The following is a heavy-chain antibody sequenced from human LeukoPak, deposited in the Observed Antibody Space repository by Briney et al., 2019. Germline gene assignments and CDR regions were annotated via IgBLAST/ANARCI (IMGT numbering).Heavy chain of an antibody. V-gene: IGHV4-4*09. CDR2: INTKGET. D-gene: IGHD2-21*01. CDR1: GVSMSAYQ. CDR3: ATSNDAKIAPFDH. J-gene: IGHJ4*02. Sequence: SETLSLTCTVSGVSMSAYQWSWVRQSPEKGLEWIGCINTKGETSYNPSLKSRVTTSVDTSKSQFSLRLTSVTAADTAVYYRATSNDAKIAPFDHWGQGAPVTVSS.